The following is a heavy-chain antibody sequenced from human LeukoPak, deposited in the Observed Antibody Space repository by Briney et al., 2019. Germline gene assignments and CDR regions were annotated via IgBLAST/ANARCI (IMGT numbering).Heavy chain of an antibody. CDR3: TTDLQTTVTTADY. CDR1: GFAFSNAW. V-gene: IGHV3-15*01. CDR2: IKSKTDGETT. Sequence: GGSLRLSCAVSGFAFSNAWMSWVRQAPGKGLEWVGRIKSKTDGETTDYAAPVKGRFTISRDDSKNTLYLQMNSLKTEDTAVYYCTTDLQTTVTTADYWGQGTLVTVSS. D-gene: IGHD4-11*01. J-gene: IGHJ4*02.